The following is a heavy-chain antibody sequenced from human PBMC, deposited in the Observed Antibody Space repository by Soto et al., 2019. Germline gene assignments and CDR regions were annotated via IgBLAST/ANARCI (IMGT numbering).Heavy chain of an antibody. J-gene: IGHJ6*03. Sequence: QVQLVQSGAEVKKPGASVKVSCKASGYTFTNYDINWVRQATGQGLEWMGRMNPNSGNTGYAQKFQGRGTRTTNTSISTAYMELSSLRSEDTAVYYCARAKRIMQGPINRRYYYMDVWGRGTTVTVSS. D-gene: IGHD2-15*01. V-gene: IGHV1-8*01. CDR3: ARAKRIMQGPINRRYYYMDV. CDR2: MNPNSGNT. CDR1: GYTFTNYD.